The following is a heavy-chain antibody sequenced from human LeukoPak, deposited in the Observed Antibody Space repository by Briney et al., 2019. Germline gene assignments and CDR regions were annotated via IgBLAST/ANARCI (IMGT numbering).Heavy chain of an antibody. D-gene: IGHD6-19*01. V-gene: IGHV4-59*11. CDR3: ARVRVVAGTRSSWFDP. Sequence: SETLSLTCNVSGGSISSHYWSWIRQSPGEGLEWIGYIYDTGIYDTENTNYNPSPRSRVTITMDMSKNQFSLNLASVTAADTAVYYCARVRVVAGTRSSWFDPWGQGTLVTVSS. J-gene: IGHJ5*02. CDR2: IYDTGIYDTENT. CDR1: GGSISSHY.